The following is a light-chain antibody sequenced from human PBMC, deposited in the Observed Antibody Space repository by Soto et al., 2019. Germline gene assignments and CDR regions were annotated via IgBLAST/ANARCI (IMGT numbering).Light chain of an antibody. CDR3: QSYDNSLRGWV. Sequence: QSVLTQPPSVSGAPGQRVTISCTGSSSNIGAGYDVHWYQQLPGTAPKLLMYGNRNRPSGVPDRFSGSKSGTSASLAITGLQAEDEADYYCQSYDNSLRGWVFGGGTKVTVL. CDR2: GNR. V-gene: IGLV1-40*01. CDR1: SSNIGAGYD. J-gene: IGLJ3*02.